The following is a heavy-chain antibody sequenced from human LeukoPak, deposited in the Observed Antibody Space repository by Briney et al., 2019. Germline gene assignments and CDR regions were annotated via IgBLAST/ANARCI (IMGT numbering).Heavy chain of an antibody. CDR3: AGRRLLFPFDY. Sequence: SETLSLTCAVYGGSFSGYYWSWIRQPPGKGLEWIGEINHSRSTNYNPSLKSRVTISVDTSKNQFSLKLSSVTAADTAVYYCAGRRLLFPFDYWGQGTLVTVSS. J-gene: IGHJ4*02. CDR1: GGSFSGYY. CDR2: INHSRST. V-gene: IGHV4-34*01. D-gene: IGHD2-21*02.